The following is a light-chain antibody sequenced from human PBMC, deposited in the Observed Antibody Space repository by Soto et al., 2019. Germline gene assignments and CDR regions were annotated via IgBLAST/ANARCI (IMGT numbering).Light chain of an antibody. V-gene: IGKV4-1*01. CDR2: WAS. J-gene: IGKJ1*01. CDR1: QSVLYSSNNKNY. Sequence: DIVMTQSPDSLAVSLGERATINCKSSQSVLYSSNNKNYLTWYQQKPGQPPKLLLYWASTRESGVPDRFSGSGSGTDFTLTISNLQAEDVAVYYCQQYYNTPWTFGQGTKVEIK. CDR3: QQYYNTPWT.